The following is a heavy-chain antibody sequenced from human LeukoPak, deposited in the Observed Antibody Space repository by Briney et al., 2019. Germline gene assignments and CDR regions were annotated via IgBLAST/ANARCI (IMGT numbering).Heavy chain of an antibody. Sequence: GGSLRLSCAATGFTHSNYAMHWARQAPGKGLEWVAFISHDRSNNCHADSVKGRFTISRDNSKNTLYLQMNSLTDEDTAVYYCAKDFSGSYMSDYWGQGTLVTVSS. D-gene: IGHD1-26*01. J-gene: IGHJ4*02. CDR3: AKDFSGSYMSDY. V-gene: IGHV3-30-3*01. CDR2: ISHDRSNN. CDR1: GFTHSNYA.